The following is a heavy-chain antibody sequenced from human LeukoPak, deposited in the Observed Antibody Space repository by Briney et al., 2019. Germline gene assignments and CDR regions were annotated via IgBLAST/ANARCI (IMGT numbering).Heavy chain of an antibody. Sequence: GGPLRLSCRGSGFTSFTFNNAWMSWVRQTPGKGLEWVGRIKSKTDGGTADYTAPVKGRFSISRDDSRNMVYLQVNSLTTEDTAVYYCATDLLDYWGQGTLVTVSP. CDR2: IKSKTDGGTA. CDR1: GFTSFTFNNAW. J-gene: IGHJ4*02. V-gene: IGHV3-15*01. CDR3: ATDLLDY.